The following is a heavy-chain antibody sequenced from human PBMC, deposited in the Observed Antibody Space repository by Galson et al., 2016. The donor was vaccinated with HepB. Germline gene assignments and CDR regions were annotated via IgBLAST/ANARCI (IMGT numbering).Heavy chain of an antibody. D-gene: IGHD6-6*01. CDR3: ARDPGEVATRPSYFDS. CDR2: ISGSGVTT. Sequence: SLRLSCAASGFTLISHGMNWVRQAPGKGLEWISFISGSGVTTFYADSVTGRFTISRDNAKNSLYLQMNNLTAEDTAVHYCARDPGEVATRPSYFDSWGQGALVTVSS. CDR1: GFTLISHG. J-gene: IGHJ4*02. V-gene: IGHV3-48*04.